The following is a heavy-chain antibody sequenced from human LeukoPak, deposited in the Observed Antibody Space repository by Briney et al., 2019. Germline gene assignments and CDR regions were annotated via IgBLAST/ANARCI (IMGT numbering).Heavy chain of an antibody. D-gene: IGHD3-22*01. CDR2: ISSSSSSI. CDR1: GFTFSSYS. CDR3: ARDYYDSSGYYYSYYMDV. J-gene: IGHJ6*03. V-gene: IGHV3-48*01. Sequence: GGSLRLSCAASGFTFSSYSMNWVRQAPGKGLEWVSYISSSSSSIYYADSVKGRFTISRDNAKNSLYLQMNSLRAEDTAVYYCARDYYDSSGYYYSYYMDVWGKGTTVTVSS.